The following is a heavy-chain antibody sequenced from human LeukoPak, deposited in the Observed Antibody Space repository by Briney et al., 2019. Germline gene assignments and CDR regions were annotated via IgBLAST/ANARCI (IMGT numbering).Heavy chain of an antibody. Sequence: SETLSLTCAVYGGSFSGYYWSWIRQPPGKGLEWIGEINHSGSTNYNPSLKSRVTISVDTSKNQFSLKLSSVTAADTAVYYCARSPPYSIEARPGGYYFDYWGQGTLVTVSS. J-gene: IGHJ4*02. CDR3: ARSPPYSIEARPGGYYFDY. D-gene: IGHD6-6*01. V-gene: IGHV4-34*01. CDR1: GGSFSGYY. CDR2: INHSGST.